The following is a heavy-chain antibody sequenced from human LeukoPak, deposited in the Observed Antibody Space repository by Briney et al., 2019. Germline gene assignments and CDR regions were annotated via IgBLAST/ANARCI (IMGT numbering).Heavy chain of an antibody. CDR2: ISSSGSTI. CDR3: ARTQEPDQGFTDAFDN. CDR1: GFTFSDYY. Sequence: GGSLRLSCAASGFTFSDYYMSWIRQAPGKGLEWVSYISSSGSTIYYADSVKGRFTISGDNAKNSLYLQMNSLRADDTAVYYCARTQEPDQGFTDAFDNWGQGTMVTVSS. D-gene: IGHD1-14*01. V-gene: IGHV3-11*01. J-gene: IGHJ3*02.